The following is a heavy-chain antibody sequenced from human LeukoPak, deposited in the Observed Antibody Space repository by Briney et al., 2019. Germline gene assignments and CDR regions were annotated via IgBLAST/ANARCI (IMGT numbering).Heavy chain of an antibody. CDR2: ISAYNGNT. CDR1: GYTFISYG. V-gene: IGHV1-18*01. Sequence: ASVKVSCKASGYTFISYGISWVRQAPGQGLEWMGWISAYNGNTDYAQNLQGRVTMTTDTSTSTAYMELRSLRSDDTAVYYCARDLGLCSGGSCYSFDPWGQGTLVTVSS. CDR3: ARDLGLCSGGSCYSFDP. J-gene: IGHJ5*02. D-gene: IGHD2-15*01.